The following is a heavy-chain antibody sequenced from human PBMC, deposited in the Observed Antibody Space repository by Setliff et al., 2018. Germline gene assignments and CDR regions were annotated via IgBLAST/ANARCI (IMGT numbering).Heavy chain of an antibody. CDR2: INKDGSTT. Sequence: GGSLRLSCADPGFIFSNYWMHWVRQAPGKGLVWVSRINKDGSTTAYADSVKGRFTISRDNAENSLYLQMNSLRAEDTAVYYCARASGNPVFDPWGQGTLVTVSS. CDR1: GFIFSNYW. V-gene: IGHV3-74*03. D-gene: IGHD1-1*01. J-gene: IGHJ5*02. CDR3: ARASGNPVFDP.